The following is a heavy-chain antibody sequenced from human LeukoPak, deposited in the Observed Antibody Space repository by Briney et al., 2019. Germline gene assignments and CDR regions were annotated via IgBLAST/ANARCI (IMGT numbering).Heavy chain of an antibody. CDR1: GYTFTGFY. CDR3: VREDFVVIPAAMRGDY. V-gene: IGHV1-2*02. CDR2: INPDRGGT. J-gene: IGHJ4*02. D-gene: IGHD2-2*01. Sequence: ASVKVSCKASGYTFTGFYIHWVRQAPGQGREGMGWINPDRGGTNYAQKFQGRVTLTRDTSINTAYMELSGLTSDDTALYYCVREDFVVIPAAMRGDYWGQGTLVIVSS.